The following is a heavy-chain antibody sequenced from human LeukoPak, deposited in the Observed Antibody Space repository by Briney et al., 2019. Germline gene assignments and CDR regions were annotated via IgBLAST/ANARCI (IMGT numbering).Heavy chain of an antibody. Sequence: GESLKISCKGSGYNFTSYWIGWVRQMPGKGLEWMGIIYPGDSDTRYSPSFQGQVTISADKSISTAYLQWSSLKASDTAMYYCARLEGSSWSSYYYYGMDVWGQGTTVTVSS. J-gene: IGHJ6*02. V-gene: IGHV5-51*01. CDR1: GYNFTSYW. CDR3: ARLEGSSWSSYYYYGMDV. D-gene: IGHD6-13*01. CDR2: IYPGDSDT.